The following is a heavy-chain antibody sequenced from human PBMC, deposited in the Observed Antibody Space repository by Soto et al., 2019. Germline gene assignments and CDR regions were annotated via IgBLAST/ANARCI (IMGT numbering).Heavy chain of an antibody. CDR1: GYSFTSYW. V-gene: IGHV5-51*01. Sequence: GESLKISCKGSGYSFTSYWIGWVRQMPGKGLEWMGIIYPGDSDTRYSPSFQGQVTISADKSISTAYLQWSSLKASDTAIYYFARHTWNDAFYYYYGMDVWGQGTTVTVSS. CDR3: ARHTWNDAFYYYYGMDV. CDR2: IYPGDSDT. J-gene: IGHJ6*02. D-gene: IGHD1-1*01.